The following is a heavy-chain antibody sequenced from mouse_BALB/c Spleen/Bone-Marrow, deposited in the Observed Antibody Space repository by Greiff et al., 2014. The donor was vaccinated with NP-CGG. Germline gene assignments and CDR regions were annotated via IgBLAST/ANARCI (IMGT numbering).Heavy chain of an antibody. CDR1: GFTFSDYY. CDR3: SRDRRITTATYAMDY. Sequence: DVQLVESGGGLVKPGGSLKLSCAASGFTFSDYYMYWVRQTPEKRLEWVATISDGGSYTYYPDSVKGRFTISRDNAKNNLYLQMSSLKSEDTAMYYCSRDRRITTATYAMDYWGKGTSVTDAS. D-gene: IGHD1-2*01. CDR2: ISDGGSYT. V-gene: IGHV5-4*02. J-gene: IGHJ4*01.